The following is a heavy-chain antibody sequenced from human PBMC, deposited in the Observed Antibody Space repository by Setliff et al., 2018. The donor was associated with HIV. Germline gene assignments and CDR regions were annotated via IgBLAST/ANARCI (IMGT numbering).Heavy chain of an antibody. CDR2: IYNSGYS. D-gene: IGHD3-10*01. CDR3: ARDNSYYYGSGSHYWYGMDV. CDR1: GASISSYY. J-gene: IGHJ6*01. V-gene: IGHV4-59*01. Sequence: SETLSLTCKVSGASISSYYWSWVRQPPGKGLEWIGYIYNSGYSNSKPSLKSRVTMSLDTSKNQFSLELTSVTAADTAVYYCARDNSYYYGSGSHYWYGMDVWGQGTTVTVSS.